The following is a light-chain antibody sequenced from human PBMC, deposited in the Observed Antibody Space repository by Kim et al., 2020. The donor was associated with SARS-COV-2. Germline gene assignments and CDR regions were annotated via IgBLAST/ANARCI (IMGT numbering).Light chain of an antibody. CDR3: CSYAGGSTYV. J-gene: IGLJ1*01. Sequence: GRSITKTCTETSSDIGSYTLITWYQQHPGKAPNLMMSEVRNRPSRVSNRFSDSKSGNTASLTNSGLQAEDEADYYCCSYAGGSTYVFETVTKVTVL. CDR2: EVR. V-gene: IGLV2-23*02. CDR1: SSDIGSYTL.